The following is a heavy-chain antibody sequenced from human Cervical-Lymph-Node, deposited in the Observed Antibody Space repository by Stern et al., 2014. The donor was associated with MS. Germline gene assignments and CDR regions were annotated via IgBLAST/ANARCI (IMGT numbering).Heavy chain of an antibody. CDR2: ISYDGGNE. V-gene: IGHV3-30*18. Sequence: VQLEESGGGVVQPGRSLRLSCAASGVTFSNFGMHWVRQAPGKGLEWVTLISYDGGNEYYADFVEGRFTISRDDSKNKVYLQLNSLRPEDTAVYYCAKGRTVAGKGVGAFDVWGQGTLVTVSS. CDR1: GVTFSNFG. J-gene: IGHJ3*01. D-gene: IGHD6-19*01. CDR3: AKGRTVAGKGVGAFDV.